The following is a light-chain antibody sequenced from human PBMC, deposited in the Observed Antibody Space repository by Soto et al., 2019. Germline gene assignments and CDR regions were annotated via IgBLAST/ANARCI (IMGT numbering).Light chain of an antibody. V-gene: IGKV1-39*01. CDR3: QQSFSAPWT. Sequence: DFQMTQSPSSLSASVGDRVTITCRASQHIARYLNWYQQKPGKAPKFLIYAASTLQSGVPSRFSGSGSRTQFTLTIDSLQTEDFATYFCQQSFSAPWTFGQGAKVEVK. J-gene: IGKJ1*01. CDR2: AAS. CDR1: QHIARY.